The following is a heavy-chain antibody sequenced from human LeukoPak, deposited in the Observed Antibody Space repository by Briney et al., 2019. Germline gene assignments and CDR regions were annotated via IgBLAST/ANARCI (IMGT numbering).Heavy chain of an antibody. D-gene: IGHD5-18*01. CDR2: IRYDGSNK. CDR3: AKDQPDTAMAPDAFDI. CDR1: GFTFSSYG. J-gene: IGHJ3*02. Sequence: GRSLRLSCAASGFTFSSYGMHWVRQAPGKGLEWVAFIRYDGSNKYYADSVKGRFTISRDNSKNTLYLQMNSLRAEDTAVYYCAKDQPDTAMAPDAFDIWGQGTMVTVSS. V-gene: IGHV3-30*02.